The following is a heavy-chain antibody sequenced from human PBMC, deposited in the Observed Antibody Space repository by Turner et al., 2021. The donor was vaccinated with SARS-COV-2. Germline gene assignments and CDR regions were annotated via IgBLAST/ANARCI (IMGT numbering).Heavy chain of an antibody. CDR3: ASLYQGIAASVIAWFDP. CDR2: IIPILGIA. J-gene: IGHJ5*02. V-gene: IGHV1-69*04. Sequence: QVQLVQSGAEVKKPGSSVTVCCKASGGTFSSYAISWVRQAHGQGLDRMGRIIPILGIANYAQKFQGRVKITADKSTSTAYMELSRLRSEDTAVYYCASLYQGIAASVIAWFDPWGQGTLVTVSS. CDR1: GGTFSSYA. D-gene: IGHD6-13*01.